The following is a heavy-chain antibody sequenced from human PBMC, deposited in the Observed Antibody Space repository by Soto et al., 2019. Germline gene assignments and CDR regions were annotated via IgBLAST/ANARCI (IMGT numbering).Heavy chain of an antibody. CDR3: AKDRLIQDYGDYDPYYYYGMDV. D-gene: IGHD4-17*01. V-gene: IGHV3-23*01. J-gene: IGHJ6*02. CDR1: GFTFSSYA. Sequence: EVQLLESGGGLVQPGGSLRLSCAASGFTFSSYAMSWVRQAPGKGLEWVSAISGSGGSTYYADSVKGRFTISRDNSKNTENLQMNSQRDEDTAVYYCAKDRLIQDYGDYDPYYYYGMDVWGQGTTVTVSS. CDR2: ISGSGGST.